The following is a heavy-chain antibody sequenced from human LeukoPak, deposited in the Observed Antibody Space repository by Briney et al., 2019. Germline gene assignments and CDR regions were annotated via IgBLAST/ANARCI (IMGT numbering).Heavy chain of an antibody. J-gene: IGHJ4*02. CDR1: GYSISSGYF. Sequence: SETLSLTCTVSGYSISSGYFWGWIRQPPGKGLEWIGNIYHSGSTYYNPSLKSRVTISVDTSKNQFSLKLSSVTAADTALYYCARVGYSSGYLFDYWGQGTLVTVSS. D-gene: IGHD6-19*01. CDR3: ARVGYSSGYLFDY. CDR2: IYHSGST. V-gene: IGHV4-38-2*02.